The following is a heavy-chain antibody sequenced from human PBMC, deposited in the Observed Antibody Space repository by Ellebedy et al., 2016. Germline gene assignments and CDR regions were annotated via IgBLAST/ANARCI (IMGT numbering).Heavy chain of an antibody. CDR1: GGSISSGGTY. J-gene: IGHJ5*02. V-gene: IGHV4-31*03. CDR3: ARGVGGTSLNWFDP. CDR2: IYYSGST. Sequence: SETLSLXXTVSGGSISSGGTYWSWIRQHPGKGLEWIGYIYYSGSTYYNPSLKSRVTISVDTSKNQFSLKLSSVTAADTAVYYCARGVGGTSLNWFDPWGQGTLVIVSS. D-gene: IGHD3-16*01.